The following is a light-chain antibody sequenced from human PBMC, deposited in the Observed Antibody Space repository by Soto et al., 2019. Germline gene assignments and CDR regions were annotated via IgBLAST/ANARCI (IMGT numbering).Light chain of an antibody. J-gene: IGLJ2*01. CDR3: GTWDTTMSGLL. CDR1: ISNIGDNH. Sequence: QSVLTQPPSASAAPGQRVTISCSGTISNIGDNHVSWYQQVPGKAPKLLIYDNNKRPSGIPDRFSGSRSGTSATLAITGLQTGDEADYICGTWDTTMSGLLFGGRTKLTVL. V-gene: IGLV1-51*01. CDR2: DNN.